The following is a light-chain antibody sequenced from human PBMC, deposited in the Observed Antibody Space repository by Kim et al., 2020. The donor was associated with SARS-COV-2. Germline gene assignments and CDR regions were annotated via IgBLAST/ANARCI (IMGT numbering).Light chain of an antibody. V-gene: IGKV1-9*01. Sequence: IQLTQSPSSLSGSVGDRVTITCRASLAASTYLAWYQHKPPKAPRLLIYAASTLQSGVPSRFSGSGSGTDFTLTISNLQAEDSAIYYCQQLNSLPLTFGGGTKVDIK. CDR3: QQLNSLPLT. CDR2: AAS. J-gene: IGKJ4*02. CDR1: LAASTY.